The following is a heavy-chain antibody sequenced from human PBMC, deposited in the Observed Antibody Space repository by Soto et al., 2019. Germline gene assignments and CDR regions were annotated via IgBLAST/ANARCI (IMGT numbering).Heavy chain of an antibody. Sequence: GESLKISCKGSGYSFTSYWISWVRQMPGKGLEWMGRIDPSDSYTNYSPSFQGHVTISADKSISTAYLQWSSLKASDTAMYYCAXLPSTRPDIVLKNAFDIWGQGTMVTVSS. CDR3: AXLPSTRPDIVLKNAFDI. CDR2: IDPSDSYT. V-gene: IGHV5-10-1*01. D-gene: IGHD2-8*01. CDR1: GYSFTSYW. J-gene: IGHJ3*02.